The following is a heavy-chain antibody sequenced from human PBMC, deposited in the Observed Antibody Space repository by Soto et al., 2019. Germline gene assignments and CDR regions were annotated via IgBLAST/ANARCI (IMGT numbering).Heavy chain of an antibody. Sequence: QVQLVQSGAEVKKPGASVKVSCKASGYTFTSYYMHWVRQAPGQGLEWMGIINPSGGSTSYAQKFQGRVTMTRDTSTSTVYMELSSLRSEDTAVYYCAREARIPHLDIVVVVAADPSAFDIWGQGTMVTVSS. CDR1: GYTFTSYY. CDR3: AREARIPHLDIVVVVAADPSAFDI. D-gene: IGHD2-15*01. J-gene: IGHJ3*02. V-gene: IGHV1-46*01. CDR2: INPSGGST.